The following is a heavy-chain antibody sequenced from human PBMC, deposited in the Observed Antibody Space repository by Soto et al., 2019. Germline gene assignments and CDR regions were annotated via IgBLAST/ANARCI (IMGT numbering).Heavy chain of an antibody. CDR2: IYYSGST. J-gene: IGHJ5*02. CDR3: ARQQQPDWFDP. CDR1: GGSISSSSYY. Sequence: QLQLQESGPGLVKPSETLSLTCTVSGGSISSSSYYWGWIRQPPGKGLEWIGSIYYSGSTYYNPSLQSRVTISVDTSKNQFSLKLSSVTAADTAVYYCARQQQPDWFDPWGQGTLVTVSS. V-gene: IGHV4-39*01. D-gene: IGHD6-13*01.